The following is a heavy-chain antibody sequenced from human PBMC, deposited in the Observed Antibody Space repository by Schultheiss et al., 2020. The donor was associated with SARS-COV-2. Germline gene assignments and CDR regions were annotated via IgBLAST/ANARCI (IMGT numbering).Heavy chain of an antibody. CDR3: AKGTMVRGVTEFDY. J-gene: IGHJ4*02. CDR2: ISGSGGST. CDR1: GFAFYDYA. Sequence: GGSLRLSCAASGFAFYDYAMHWVRQAPGKGLEWVSGISGSGGSTYYADSVKGRFTISRDNSKNTLYLQMNSLRAEDTAVYYCAKGTMVRGVTEFDYWGQGTLVTVSS. V-gene: IGHV3-23*01. D-gene: IGHD3-10*01.